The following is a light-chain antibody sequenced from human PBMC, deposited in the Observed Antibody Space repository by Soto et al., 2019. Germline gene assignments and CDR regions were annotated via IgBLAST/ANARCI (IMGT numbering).Light chain of an antibody. CDR2: AAS. CDR3: QHYNSYWT. V-gene: IGKV1-39*01. CDR1: QSISSY. Sequence: IQITQSPSSLSASVGERVTITCRASQSISSYLNWYQQKPGKAPKLLIYAASSLQSGVPSRFSGSGSGTEFTLTISSLQPDDFATYYCQHYNSYWTFGQGTKVDIK. J-gene: IGKJ1*01.